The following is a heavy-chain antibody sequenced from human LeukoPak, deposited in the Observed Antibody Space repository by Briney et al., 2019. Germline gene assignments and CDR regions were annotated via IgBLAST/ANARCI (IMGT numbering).Heavy chain of an antibody. V-gene: IGHV1-69*04. CDR2: IIPIIGIA. CDR3: ARESGIVVVPAAAFDY. CDR1: GGTFSSYT. J-gene: IGHJ4*02. D-gene: IGHD2-2*01. Sequence: AASVKVSCKASGGTFSSYTISWVRQAPGQGLEWMGRIIPIIGIANYAQKFQGRVTITADKSTSTAYMELSSLRSEDTAVYYCARESGIVVVPAAAFDYWGQGTLVTVSS.